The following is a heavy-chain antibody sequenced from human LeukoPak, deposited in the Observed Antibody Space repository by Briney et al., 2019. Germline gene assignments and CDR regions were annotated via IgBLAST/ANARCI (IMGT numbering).Heavy chain of an antibody. CDR3: ARGYILSDYYDSSGSDH. D-gene: IGHD3-22*01. J-gene: IGHJ5*02. CDR1: GYTLTGYY. Sequence: GASVKVSCKASGYTLTGYYVHWVRQAPGQGLEWMGWINPNSGSTNYAQKFQGRVTTTRDTSINTVYMELSRLRSDDTAVYYCARGYILSDYYDSSGSDHWGQGTLVTVSS. CDR2: INPNSGST. V-gene: IGHV1-2*02.